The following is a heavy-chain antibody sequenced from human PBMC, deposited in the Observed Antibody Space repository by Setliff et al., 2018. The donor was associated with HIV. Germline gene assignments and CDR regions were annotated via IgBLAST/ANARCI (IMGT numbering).Heavy chain of an antibody. J-gene: IGHJ4*02. Sequence: SETLSLTCAVSGYSISRDYYWGWIRQPPGKGLEWIGSIYYSGSTYYNPSLKSRVTMSVDTSKNQVSLKLSSMTAADTAVYFCVRGPQWLVQKGRVYYFDYWGQGTLVTVSS. D-gene: IGHD6-19*01. CDR1: GYSISRDYY. CDR3: VRGPQWLVQKGRVYYFDY. V-gene: IGHV4-38-2*01. CDR2: IYYSGST.